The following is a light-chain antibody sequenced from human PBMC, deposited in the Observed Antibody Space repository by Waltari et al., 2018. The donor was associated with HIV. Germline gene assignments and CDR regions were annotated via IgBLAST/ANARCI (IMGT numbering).Light chain of an antibody. J-gene: IGLJ1*01. CDR2: DNN. CDR3: CSYAGTYTYV. Sequence: QSVLTQPPSVSAAPGQKVTISCSGSRSNIGNNYVSWYQQLPGTAPKLLIYDNNKRPSGIPDRFSGSKSGNTASLTISGLQAEDEADYYCCSYAGTYTYVFGTGTKVTVL. CDR1: RSNIGNNY. V-gene: IGLV1-51*01.